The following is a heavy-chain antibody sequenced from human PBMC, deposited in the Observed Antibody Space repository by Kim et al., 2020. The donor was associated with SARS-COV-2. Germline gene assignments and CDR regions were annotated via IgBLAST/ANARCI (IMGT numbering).Heavy chain of an antibody. V-gene: IGHV1-69*02. CDR1: GGTFSSYT. Sequence: SVKVSCKASGGTFSSYTISWVRQAPGQGLEWMGRIIPILGIANYAQKFQGRVTITADKSTSTAYMELSSLRSEDTAVYYCARVRCSGGSCYSRWDYGMDVWGQGTTVTVSS. CDR2: IIPILGIA. J-gene: IGHJ6*02. CDR3: ARVRCSGGSCYSRWDYGMDV. D-gene: IGHD2-15*01.